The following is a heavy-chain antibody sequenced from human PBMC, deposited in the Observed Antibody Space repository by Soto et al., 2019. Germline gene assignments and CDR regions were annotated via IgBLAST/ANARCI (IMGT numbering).Heavy chain of an antibody. D-gene: IGHD3-10*01. CDR3: ARAPDYCSDLCFDY. Sequence: EVQLVESGGGLVQPGGSLRLSCAASGFTVSSNYMSWVRQAPGKGLEWVSVIYSGGSTYYADSVKGRFTISRDNSKNTLYLQMKSLRAEDTAVYYCARAPDYCSDLCFDYWGQGTLVTVSS. V-gene: IGHV3-66*01. J-gene: IGHJ4*02. CDR2: IYSGGST. CDR1: GFTVSSNY.